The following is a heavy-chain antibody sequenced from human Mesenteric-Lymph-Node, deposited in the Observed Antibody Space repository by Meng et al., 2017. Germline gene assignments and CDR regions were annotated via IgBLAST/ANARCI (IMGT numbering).Heavy chain of an antibody. CDR3: ARRGSYYDSVGYYYFDY. J-gene: IGHJ4*02. CDR2: IYYNGHA. CDR1: GGSISGSNYD. V-gene: IGHV4-39*01. D-gene: IGHD3-22*01. Sequence: QLQLQESGPGLGKPSETLSLTCTVSGGSISGSNYDWGWVRQPPGKGLEWIGSIYYNGHANYNPSLKSRVTISVDTSKNQFSLKLSSVTAADTAAYYCARRGSYYDSVGYYYFDYWGQGTLVTVSS.